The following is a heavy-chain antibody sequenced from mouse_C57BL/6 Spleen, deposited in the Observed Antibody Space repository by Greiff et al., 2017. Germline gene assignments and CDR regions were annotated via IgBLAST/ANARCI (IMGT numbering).Heavy chain of an antibody. Sequence: QVQLQQSGPELVKPGASVQISCKASGYAFSSYWMNWVKQRPGQGLEWIGRIYPGDGDTNYNGKFKGKATLTADKSSSTAYMQLSSLTSEDSAVYCCARGGLRPGYAMDYWGQGTLVTVSS. CDR3: ARGGLRPGYAMDY. CDR1: GYAFSSYW. CDR2: IYPGDGDT. D-gene: IGHD2-4*01. V-gene: IGHV1-82*01. J-gene: IGHJ4*01.